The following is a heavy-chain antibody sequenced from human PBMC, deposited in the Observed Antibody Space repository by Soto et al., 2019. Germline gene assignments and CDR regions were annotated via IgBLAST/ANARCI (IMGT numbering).Heavy chain of an antibody. Sequence: ASVKGSCKGSGYTFTGYYMHGVRQAPGQGLEWMGWINPNSGGTNYAQKFQGWVTMTRDTSISTAYMELSRLRSDDTAVYYCARGALGDGAPLYYYYYGMDVWGQGTTVTVSS. V-gene: IGHV1-2*04. CDR2: INPNSGGT. CDR3: ARGALGDGAPLYYYYYGMDV. D-gene: IGHD3-16*01. CDR1: GYTFTGYY. J-gene: IGHJ6*02.